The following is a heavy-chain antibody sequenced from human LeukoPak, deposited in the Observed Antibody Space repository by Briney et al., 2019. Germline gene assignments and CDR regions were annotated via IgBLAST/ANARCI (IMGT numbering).Heavy chain of an antibody. D-gene: IGHD3-10*01. CDR3: ARGWSGHYYYGSGSYGY. V-gene: IGHV4-59*01. CDR1: GGSISSYY. Sequence: KSSETLSLTCTVSGGSISSYYWSWIRQPPGKGLEWIGYIYNSGSTNYNPSLKSRVTISVDTSKNQFSLKLSSVTAADTAVYYCARGWSGHYYYGSGSYGYWGQGTLVTVSS. J-gene: IGHJ4*02. CDR2: IYNSGST.